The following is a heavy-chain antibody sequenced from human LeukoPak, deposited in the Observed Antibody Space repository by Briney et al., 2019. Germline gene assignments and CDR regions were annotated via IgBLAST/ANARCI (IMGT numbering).Heavy chain of an antibody. J-gene: IGHJ4*02. CDR2: IRGGISDT. D-gene: IGHD3-10*01. V-gene: IGHV3-23*01. CDR3: AKVQWFGELSAFDC. CDR1: GFTFASDA. Sequence: PGGSLRLSCVTSGFTFASDAMSWVRQAPGKGLEWVSGIRGGISDTYYADSVKGRFTISRDNSKNTLYLQMNSLTAEDTALYYCAKVQWFGELSAFDCWGQGTLVTVSS.